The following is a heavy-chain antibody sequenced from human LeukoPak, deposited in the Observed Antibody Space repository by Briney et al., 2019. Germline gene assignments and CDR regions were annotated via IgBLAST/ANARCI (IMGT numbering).Heavy chain of an antibody. CDR3: ARDTPPSSSSSYFDAFDM. V-gene: IGHV3-7*01. Sequence: PGGSLRLSCASSGFTFSNDWMTWVRQAQGKGLEWVANINKDGSKKNYVDSVKGRFTISRDNSKNSLFLQMNSLRAEDTAIYYCARDTPPSSSSSYFDAFDMWGQGTMVTVSS. J-gene: IGHJ3*02. CDR2: INKDGSKK. D-gene: IGHD6-19*01. CDR1: GFTFSNDW.